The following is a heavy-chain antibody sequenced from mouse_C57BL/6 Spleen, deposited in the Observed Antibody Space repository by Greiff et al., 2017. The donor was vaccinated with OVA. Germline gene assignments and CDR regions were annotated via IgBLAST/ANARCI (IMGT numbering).Heavy chain of an antibody. CDR2: ISYDGSN. D-gene: IGHD2-3*01. Sequence: DVKLVESGPGLVKPSQSLSLTCSVTGYSITSGYYWNWIRQFPGNKLEWMGYISYDGSNNYNPSLKNRISITRDTSKNQFFLKLNSVTTEDTATYYCASTSYDGYYVDWFAYWGQGTLVTVSA. CDR1: GYSITSGYY. J-gene: IGHJ3*01. V-gene: IGHV3-6*01. CDR3: ASTSYDGYYVDWFAY.